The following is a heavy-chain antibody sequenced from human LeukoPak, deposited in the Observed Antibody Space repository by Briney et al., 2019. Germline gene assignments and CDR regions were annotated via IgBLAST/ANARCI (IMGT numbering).Heavy chain of an antibody. Sequence: GGSLRLSCAASGFTFSSYAMSWVRQAPGKGLEWVSAISGSGGSTYYADSVKGRFTISRDNSKNTLYLQMNSLRAEDTAVYYCARTYYYDSSGYYYVGFIDYWGQGTLVTVSS. CDR3: ARTYYYDSSGYYYVGFIDY. CDR2: ISGSGGST. J-gene: IGHJ4*02. CDR1: GFTFSSYA. V-gene: IGHV3-23*01. D-gene: IGHD3-22*01.